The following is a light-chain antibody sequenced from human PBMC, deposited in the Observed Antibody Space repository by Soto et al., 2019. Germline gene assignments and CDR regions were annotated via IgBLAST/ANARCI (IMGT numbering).Light chain of an antibody. CDR1: SSDVGSYNL. CDR2: EGS. CDR3: CSYAGSTVV. Sequence: QSALTQPASVSGSPGQSITISCTGTSSDVGSYNLVSWYQQHPGKAPKLMIYEGSKRPSGVSNRFSGSKSGNTASLTISGLHAEDESDYYGCSYAGSTVVFGGGTKLTVL. J-gene: IGLJ2*01. V-gene: IGLV2-23*01.